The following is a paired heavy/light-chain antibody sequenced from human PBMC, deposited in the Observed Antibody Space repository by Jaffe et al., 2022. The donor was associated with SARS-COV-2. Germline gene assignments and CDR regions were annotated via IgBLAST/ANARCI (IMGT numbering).Light chain of an antibody. CDR2: AAS. Sequence: DIQMTQSPSSLSASVGDRVTITCRASQSISSYLNWYQQKPGKAPKLLIYAASSLQSGVPSRFSGSGSGTDFTLTISSLQPEDFATYYCQQSYSTAITFGQGTRLEIK. CDR1: QSISSY. V-gene: IGKV1-39*01. J-gene: IGKJ5*01. CDR3: QQSYSTAIT.
Heavy chain of an antibody. Sequence: QITLKESGPTLVKPTQTLTLTCTFSGFSLSTSGVGVGWIRQPPGKALEWLALIYWDDDKRYSPSLKSRLTITKDTSKNQVVLTMTNMDPVDTATYYCAHSHPDCSSTSCYGIYFDYWGQGTLVTVSS. V-gene: IGHV2-5*02. CDR2: IYWDDDK. CDR1: GFSLSTSGVG. CDR3: AHSHPDCSSTSCYGIYFDY. D-gene: IGHD2-2*01. J-gene: IGHJ4*02.